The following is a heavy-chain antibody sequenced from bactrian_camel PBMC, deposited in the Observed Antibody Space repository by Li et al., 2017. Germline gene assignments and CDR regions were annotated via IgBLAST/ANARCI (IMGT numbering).Heavy chain of an antibody. Sequence: HVQLVESGGGSVQAGGSLRLSCAASGNTYTSSCMGWFRQAPGKEREAVAAIYSGGGRIYYGDSVKGRFTLSKDNAKKTVYLQMDSVKSEDTAMYYCAARPRMNCSLSYLQLDWYNYWGQGTQVTVS. CDR3: AARPRMNCSLSYLQLDWYNY. CDR1: GNTYTSSC. J-gene: IGHJ4*01. D-gene: IGHD2*01. V-gene: IGHV3S54*01. CDR2: IYSGGGRI.